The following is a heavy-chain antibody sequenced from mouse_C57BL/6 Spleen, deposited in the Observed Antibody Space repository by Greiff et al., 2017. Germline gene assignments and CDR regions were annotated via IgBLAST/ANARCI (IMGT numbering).Heavy chain of an antibody. V-gene: IGHV1-63*01. Sequence: VQLQQSGADLVRPGTSVKMSCKASGYTFTNYGIGWAKQRPGHGLEWIGDIYPGGGYIYYKEKLKGKATLTGDKSSSTAFMQFSKLTSEDSAFSYCARWGGVYDNYDGFAYWGQGTLVTVSA. D-gene: IGHD2-12*01. CDR3: ARWGGVYDNYDGFAY. J-gene: IGHJ3*01. CDR2: IYPGGGYI. CDR1: GYTFTNYG.